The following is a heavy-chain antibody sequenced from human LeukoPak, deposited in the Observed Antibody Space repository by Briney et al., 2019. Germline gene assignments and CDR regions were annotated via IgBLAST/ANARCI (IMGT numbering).Heavy chain of an antibody. D-gene: IGHD2-15*01. J-gene: IGHJ5*01. V-gene: IGHV4-34*01. CDR2: INHSGST. CDR1: GGSFSGYY. CDR3: ARGRQYCSGGSCYSWFDY. Sequence: SETLSLTCAVYGGSFSGYYWSWIRQPPGKGLEWIGEINHSGSTNYNPSLTSRGTIPVDTSKNQFSLKLSSVTAADTAVYSCARGRQYCSGGSCYSWFDYWGQGTLVTVSS.